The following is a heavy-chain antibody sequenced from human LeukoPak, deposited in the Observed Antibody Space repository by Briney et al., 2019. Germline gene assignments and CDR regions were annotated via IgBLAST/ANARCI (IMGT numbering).Heavy chain of an antibody. CDR2: IDPSDSYT. D-gene: IGHD6-19*01. CDR1: GXSFTSYC. CDR3: ARREMTGYSSACYY. Sequence: GESLKISFKGSGXSFTSYCISWVRQMPGKGLEWMGRIDPSDSYTNYSPSFQGHVTISVDTSISTAYLQWSSLKASDTAMYYCARREMTGYSSACYYWGQGTLVTVSS. J-gene: IGHJ4*02. V-gene: IGHV5-10-1*01.